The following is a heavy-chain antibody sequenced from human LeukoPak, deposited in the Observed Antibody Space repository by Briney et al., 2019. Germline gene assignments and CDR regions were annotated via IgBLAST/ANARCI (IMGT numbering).Heavy chain of an antibody. V-gene: IGHV3-48*03. CDR1: GFTFSSYE. CDR2: ISSSGSTI. J-gene: IGHJ5*02. D-gene: IGHD2-15*01. Sequence: PGGSLRLSCAASGFTFSSYEMNWVRQAPGKGLEWVSYISSSGSTIYYADSVKGRFTISRDNAKNSLYRQMNSLRAEDTAVYYCARGFPGYCSGGSCYPTWFDPWGQGTLVTVSS. CDR3: ARGFPGYCSGGSCYPTWFDP.